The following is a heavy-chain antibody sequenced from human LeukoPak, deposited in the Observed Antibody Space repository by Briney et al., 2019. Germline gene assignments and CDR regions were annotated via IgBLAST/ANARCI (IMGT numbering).Heavy chain of an antibody. CDR2: IKQDGSEK. CDR1: GFTISSYW. D-gene: IGHD6-13*01. J-gene: IGHJ3*02. Sequence: GGSLRLSCAASGFTISSYWMNWVRQAPGKGLEWVANIKQDGSEKKYVDSVKGRFTISRDNAKNSLYLQMNSLSAEDTAVYYCAKGMDLTHPVAAAGDDAFDIWGQGTMVTVSS. V-gene: IGHV3-7*01. CDR3: AKGMDLTHPVAAAGDDAFDI.